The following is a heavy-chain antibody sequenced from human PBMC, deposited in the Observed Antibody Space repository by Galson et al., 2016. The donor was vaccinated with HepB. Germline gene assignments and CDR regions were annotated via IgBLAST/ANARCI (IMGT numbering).Heavy chain of an antibody. D-gene: IGHD2-8*02. Sequence: SCKASGYTFINYGLSWVRQAPGQGLEWLGWISGYNGYTNYARKFQGRVTMSTDTSTTTVNMELRSLRSDDTAVYYCARTEGYCTGGVCLLGAFDVWGRGTMVTVSS. CDR1: GYTFINYG. V-gene: IGHV1-18*01. CDR3: ARTEGYCTGGVCLLGAFDV. CDR2: ISGYNGYT. J-gene: IGHJ3*01.